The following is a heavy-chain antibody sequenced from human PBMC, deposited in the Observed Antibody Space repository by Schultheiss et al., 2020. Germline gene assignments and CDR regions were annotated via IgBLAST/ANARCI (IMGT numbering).Heavy chain of an antibody. V-gene: IGHV3-73*01. CDR3: TVTELP. J-gene: IGHJ5*02. CDR2: IRSKANSYAT. D-gene: IGHD1-26*01. Sequence: GGSLRLSCAASGFTVSSNYMSWVRQAPGKGLEWVGRIRSKANSYATAYAASVKGRFTISRDDSKNTAYLQMNSLKTEDTAVYYCTVTELPWGQGTLVTVAS. CDR1: GFTVSSNY.